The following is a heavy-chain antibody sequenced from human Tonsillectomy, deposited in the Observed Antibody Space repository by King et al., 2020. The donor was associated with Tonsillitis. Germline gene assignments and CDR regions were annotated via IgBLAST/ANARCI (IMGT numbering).Heavy chain of an antibody. CDR3: ARGIVVPAAIGGYYYYMDV. D-gene: IGHD2-2*02. V-gene: IGHV1-69*09. CDR1: GGTFSSYA. J-gene: IGHJ6*03. CDR2: IIPILGIA. Sequence: VQLVESGAEVKKPGSSVQVSCKASGGTFSSYAISWVRQAPGQGLEWMGRIIPILGIAHYAQKFQGRVTITADKSTSTAYMELSSLRAEDTAVYYCARGIVVPAAIGGYYYYMDVWGKGTTVTVSS.